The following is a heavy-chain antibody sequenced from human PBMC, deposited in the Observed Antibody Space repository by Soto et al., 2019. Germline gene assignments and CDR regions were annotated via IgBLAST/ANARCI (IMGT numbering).Heavy chain of an antibody. J-gene: IGHJ4*02. CDR1: GFTFSSYW. Sequence: PGGSLRLSCAVSGFTFSSYWMSWVRQGSGKGLEWVANIKKDGSEKYYVDSVKGRFTISRDNAKNSLYLQMNSLRAEDTAVYYCVRDHAVAASDYWGQGARVTVS. CDR3: VRDHAVAASDY. V-gene: IGHV3-7*01. CDR2: IKKDGSEK. D-gene: IGHD6-13*01.